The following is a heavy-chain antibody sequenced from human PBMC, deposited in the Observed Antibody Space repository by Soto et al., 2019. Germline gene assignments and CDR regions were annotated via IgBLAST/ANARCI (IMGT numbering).Heavy chain of an antibody. J-gene: IGHJ3*02. CDR1: GGSISSYY. V-gene: IGHV4-59*01. Sequence: QVQLQESGPGLVKPSETLSLTCTVSGGSISSYYWSWIRQPPGKGLEWIGYIYYSGSTNYNPSLKSRVTISVDTSKNQFSLKLSSVTAADTAVYYCAMDSYYPGEPRPAFDIWGQGTMVTVSS. CDR3: AMDSYYPGEPRPAFDI. CDR2: IYYSGST. D-gene: IGHD2-21*01.